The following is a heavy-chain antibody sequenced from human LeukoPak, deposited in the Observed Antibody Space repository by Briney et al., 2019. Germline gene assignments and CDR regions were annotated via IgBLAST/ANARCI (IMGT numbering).Heavy chain of an antibody. Sequence: ASVKVSCKASGYTFTGYYMHWVRQAPGQGLEWMGWINPNSGGTNYAQKFQGRVTMTRDTSISTAYMELSRLRSDDTAVYCCARLRGIAAAGGWFNPWGQGTLVTVSS. V-gene: IGHV1-2*02. CDR3: ARLRGIAAAGGWFNP. D-gene: IGHD6-13*01. CDR1: GYTFTGYY. CDR2: INPNSGGT. J-gene: IGHJ5*02.